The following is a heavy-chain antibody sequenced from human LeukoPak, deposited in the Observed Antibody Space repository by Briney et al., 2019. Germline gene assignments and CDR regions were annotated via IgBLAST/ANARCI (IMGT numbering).Heavy chain of an antibody. D-gene: IGHD2-2*01. CDR2: IYHSGSA. CDR1: GYSISSGYQ. Sequence: SETLSLTRGVSGYSISSGYQWAWIRQSPGKGLEWIGSIYHSGSAHYNPSLKSRVTISVETSKNQFSLNMYSVTAADTAVYYCARDPRWLTPDCTSTSCYENYFDPWGQGTLVTVSP. J-gene: IGHJ5*02. CDR3: ARDPRWLTPDCTSTSCYENYFDP. V-gene: IGHV4-38-2*02.